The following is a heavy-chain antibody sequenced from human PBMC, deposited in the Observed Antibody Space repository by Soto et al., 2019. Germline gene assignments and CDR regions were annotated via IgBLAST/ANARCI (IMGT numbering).Heavy chain of an antibody. V-gene: IGHV3-23*01. CDR1: GFIFISLA. D-gene: IGHD3-3*01. CDR2: IPGSADST. Sequence: GGSLRLSCAASGFIFISLAMSCVRKAPGKGLEWVSAIPGSADSTYYADSVKGRFTISRDNSKNTLYLQMNSLRAEDTAVYYCARDKRDLRFLEWSYYFDFWGQGTLVTVSS. CDR3: ARDKRDLRFLEWSYYFDF. J-gene: IGHJ4*02.